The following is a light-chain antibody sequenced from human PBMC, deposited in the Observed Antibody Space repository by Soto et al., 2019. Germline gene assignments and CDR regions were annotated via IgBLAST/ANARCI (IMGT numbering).Light chain of an antibody. CDR2: DAS. CDR3: QHYGNSPLT. V-gene: IGKV3D-15*01. CDR1: QSVSYN. Sequence: ETVMTQSPATLSVSPGDRATLSCSASQSVSYNLAWYQQKPGQAPRLLIYDASTRATGIPARFSGSASGTEFALTISSLLSEDFAVYYCQHYGNSPLTFGQGTRLEIK. J-gene: IGKJ5*01.